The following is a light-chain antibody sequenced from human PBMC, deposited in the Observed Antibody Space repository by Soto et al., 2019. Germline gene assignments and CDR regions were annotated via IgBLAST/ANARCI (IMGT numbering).Light chain of an antibody. V-gene: IGKV4-1*01. J-gene: IGKJ2*01. CDR3: QQYYSSPHT. CDR1: QSVLYSSKNKNY. Sequence: DIVMTQSPDSLAVSLGERATINCKSSQSVLYSSKNKNYLAWYQQKPGQPPKLLISWASTRESGVPDRFSGSGSGTDFTLTISSLQAEDVAVYFCQQYYSSPHTFGQGTKLEIK. CDR2: WAS.